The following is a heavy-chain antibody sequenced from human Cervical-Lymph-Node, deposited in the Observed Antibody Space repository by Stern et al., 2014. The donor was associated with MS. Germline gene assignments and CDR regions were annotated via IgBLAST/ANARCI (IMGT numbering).Heavy chain of an antibody. D-gene: IGHD3-16*01. J-gene: IGHJ4*02. CDR3: ASAGPYDYIWGNLRHLAFYFDS. V-gene: IGHV4-59*01. CDR1: SGSTGNKY. CDR2: LYYSGST. Sequence: QVQLQESGPGLVTPSETLSLMCNVSSGSTGNKYWSWIRQPPGKGLEWIGHLYYSGSTNYNPSLKIRVTISLDTSKNQFSLKLSSVTAADTAVYYCASAGPYDYIWGNLRHLAFYFDSCGQGVLVTVSS.